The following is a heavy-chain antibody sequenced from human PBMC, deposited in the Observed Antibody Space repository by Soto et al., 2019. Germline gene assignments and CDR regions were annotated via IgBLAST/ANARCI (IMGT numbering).Heavy chain of an antibody. CDR3: ARGGRRGYSYAFDY. CDR1: GFTFSSCS. Sequence: PGGVPSLSCAASGFTFSSCSMNWVRQAPGKGLEWVSFISSSSGYIYYADSVNGRFNIARENAKNSLYLQMNSLRAEDTAVYYCARGGRRGYSYAFDYWGQGTQVTVSS. J-gene: IGHJ4*02. V-gene: IGHV3-21*01. CDR2: ISSSSGYI. D-gene: IGHD5-18*01.